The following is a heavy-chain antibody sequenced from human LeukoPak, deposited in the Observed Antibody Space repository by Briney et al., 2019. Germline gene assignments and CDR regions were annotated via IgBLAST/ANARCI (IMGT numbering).Heavy chain of an antibody. J-gene: IGHJ4*02. Sequence: PGGSLRLSCAASGFTFSSYGMHWVRQAPGKGLEWVAVISYDGSNTYYADSVKGRFTISRDNSKNMLYLQVNSLRAEDTAVYYCAKPYYYGSRSYMDYWGQGTLVTVSS. D-gene: IGHD3-10*01. CDR1: GFTFSSYG. CDR2: ISYDGSNT. CDR3: AKPYYYGSRSYMDY. V-gene: IGHV3-30*18.